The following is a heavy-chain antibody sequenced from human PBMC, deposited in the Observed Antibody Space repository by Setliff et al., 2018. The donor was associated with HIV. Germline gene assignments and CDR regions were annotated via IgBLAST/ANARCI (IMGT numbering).Heavy chain of an antibody. Sequence: PGGSLRLSCAASGFTFSYYDMHWVRQAPGKGLEWVALIWYDGSNKYYADSVKGRFTISRDNAKNSLYLQMNSLRAEDTAVYYCAREMSSYYYDSSGYYHDAFDIWGQGTMVTVSS. CDR2: IWYDGSNK. J-gene: IGHJ3*02. D-gene: IGHD3-22*01. CDR3: AREMSSYYYDSSGYYHDAFDI. V-gene: IGHV3-33*01. CDR1: GFTFSYYD.